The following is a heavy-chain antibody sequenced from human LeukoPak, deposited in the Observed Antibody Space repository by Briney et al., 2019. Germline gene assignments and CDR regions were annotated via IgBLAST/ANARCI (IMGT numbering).Heavy chain of an antibody. D-gene: IGHD3-16*01. V-gene: IGHV4-34*01. CDR2: INHSGIN. J-gene: IGHJ6*02. CDR1: GGSFSGYY. CDR3: AKKKVDVMGNQYYYYYGLDV. Sequence: SETLSLTCAVYGGSFSGYYWSWIRQPPGKGLEWIGEINHSGINHFNPSLKSRVTISADTSKKQVFLNLNSVTAADTAVYYCAKKKVDVMGNQYYYYYGLDVWGQGTTVTVSS.